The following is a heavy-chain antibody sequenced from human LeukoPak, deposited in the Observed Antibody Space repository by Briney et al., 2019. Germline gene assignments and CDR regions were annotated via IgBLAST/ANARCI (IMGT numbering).Heavy chain of an antibody. V-gene: IGHV4-59*08. CDR1: GGSISAYY. J-gene: IGHJ5*02. Sequence: SETLSLTCTVPGGSISAYYWYWIRQPPGKGLEWIGYIYYSGSTKYNPSLKSRATISVDTSKTQFSLKLSSVNAADTAVYYCARCVAVAAWFDPWGQGTLVTVSS. CDR2: IYYSGST. D-gene: IGHD6-19*01. CDR3: ARCVAVAAWFDP.